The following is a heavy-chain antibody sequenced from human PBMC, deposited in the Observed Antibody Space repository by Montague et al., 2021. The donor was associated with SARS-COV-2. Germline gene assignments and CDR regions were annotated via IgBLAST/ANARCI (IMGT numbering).Heavy chain of an antibody. CDR3: ARDYGDYSYYYGFGR. D-gene: IGHD4-17*01. Sequence: TRSLTCTVSGGSIRSGSYYWSWIRQPAGKGLEWIGRIYSSGSTNYNPSLKSRVTMSVDTSKNQFSLKVSSVTAADTAVYYCARDYGDYSYYYGFGRLGPRDHSHRLL. J-gene: IGHJ6*02. CDR1: GGSIRSGSYY. CDR2: IYSSGST. V-gene: IGHV4-61*02.